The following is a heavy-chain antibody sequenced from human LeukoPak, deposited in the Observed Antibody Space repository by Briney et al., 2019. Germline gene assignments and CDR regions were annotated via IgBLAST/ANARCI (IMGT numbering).Heavy chain of an antibody. Sequence: SQTLSLTCAVSGGSISSGGYSWSWIRQPPGKGLEWIGIIYQSGSTYYNPSLKSRVTISLDRSKNQFPLKLISVTAADTAVYYCARVGWLQSPGRAFDIWGPGTMVTVSS. CDR3: ARVGWLQSPGRAFDI. D-gene: IGHD5-24*01. CDR2: IYQSGST. J-gene: IGHJ3*02. V-gene: IGHV4-30-2*01. CDR1: GGSISSGGYS.